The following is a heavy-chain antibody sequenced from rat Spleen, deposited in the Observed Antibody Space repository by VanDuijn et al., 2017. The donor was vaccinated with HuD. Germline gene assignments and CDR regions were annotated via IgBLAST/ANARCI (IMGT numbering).Heavy chain of an antibody. CDR3: VREDEGVDY. CDR1: GFNFNDYW. D-gene: IGHD1-11*01. CDR2: IDKDSRSI. V-gene: IGHV4-2*01. Sequence: EVKLVESGGGLVQPGRSLKLSCAASGFNFNDYWMGWVRQAPGKGLEWIGEIDKDSRSINYTPSLKGKFTISRDNAQNTLYLQMSKLGSEDTAIYYCVREDEGVDYWGQGVMVTVSS. J-gene: IGHJ2*01.